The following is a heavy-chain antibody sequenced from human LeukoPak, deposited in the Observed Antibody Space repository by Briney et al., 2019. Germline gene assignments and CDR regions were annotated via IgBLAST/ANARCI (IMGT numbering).Heavy chain of an antibody. V-gene: IGHV3-30*18. CDR2: ISYDGSNK. Sequence: GGSLRLSCAASGFTFSTYGMHWVRQAPGKGLEWVAVISYDGSNKYYADSVKGRFTISRDNSKNTLYLQMNSLRAEDTAVYYCAKNLRGLTVTPPWIYWGQGTLVTVSS. CDR3: AKNLRGLTVTPPWIY. D-gene: IGHD4-11*01. CDR1: GFTFSTYG. J-gene: IGHJ4*02.